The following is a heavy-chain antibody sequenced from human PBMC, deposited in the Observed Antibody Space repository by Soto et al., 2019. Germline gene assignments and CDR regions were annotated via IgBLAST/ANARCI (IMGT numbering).Heavy chain of an antibody. CDR2: IIPIFGTA. J-gene: IGHJ6*02. CDR3: ARPGTTGEYQLLVSPYYGMDV. V-gene: IGHV1-69*13. CDR1: GGTFSSYA. D-gene: IGHD2-2*01. Sequence: ASVKVSCKASGGTFSSYAISWVRQAPGQGLEWMGGIIPIFGTANYAQKFQGRVTITADESTSTASMELSSLRSEDTAVYYCARPGTTGEYQLLVSPYYGMDVWGQGTTVTVSS.